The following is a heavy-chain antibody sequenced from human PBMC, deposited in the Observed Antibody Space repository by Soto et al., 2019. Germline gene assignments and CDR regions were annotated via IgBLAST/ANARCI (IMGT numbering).Heavy chain of an antibody. D-gene: IGHD2-15*01. V-gene: IGHV1-18*01. CDR1: GYTFTHYG. CDR3: ARDLHSVGKYWYFDI. J-gene: IGHJ2*01. Sequence: QVQLVQSGAEVKKPGASVKVSCKASGYTFTHYGITWLRQAPGQGLEWMGWINSFSGDTNYPQKLQGRFTMTKDTSPNTVYMELRNLRSYDTAVYYCARDLHSVGKYWYFDIWGRGTLVTVSS. CDR2: INSFSGDT.